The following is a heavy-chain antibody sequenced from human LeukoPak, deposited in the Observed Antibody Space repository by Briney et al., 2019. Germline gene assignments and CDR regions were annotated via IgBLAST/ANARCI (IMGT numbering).Heavy chain of an antibody. CDR3: AGSLDVLLWFGEFYPDAFDI. D-gene: IGHD3-10*01. V-gene: IGHV3-48*03. Sequence: GGSLRLSCAASGFTFSSYEMNWVRQAPGKGLEWVSYISSSGSTIYYADSVKGRFTISRDNAKNSLYLQMNNPRAEDTAVYYCAGSLDVLLWFGEFYPDAFDIWGQGTMVTVSS. CDR2: ISSSGSTI. CDR1: GFTFSSYE. J-gene: IGHJ3*02.